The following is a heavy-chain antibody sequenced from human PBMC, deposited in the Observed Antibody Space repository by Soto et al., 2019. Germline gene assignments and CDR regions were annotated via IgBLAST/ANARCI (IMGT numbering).Heavy chain of an antibody. CDR3: VKQYRGGTSWYYFDY. V-gene: IGHV3-30*18. CDR2: ISFDGSNK. D-gene: IGHD6-13*01. Sequence: QVQLVESGGGVVQPGRSLRLSCAASGFTFSSYGMHWVRQAPGKGLEWVAVISFDGSNKYYADSVKDRFTISRDNSKNTLDLQMNSLRTEDTAMFYCVKQYRGGTSWYYFDYWGQGTLVTVSS. CDR1: GFTFSSYG. J-gene: IGHJ4*02.